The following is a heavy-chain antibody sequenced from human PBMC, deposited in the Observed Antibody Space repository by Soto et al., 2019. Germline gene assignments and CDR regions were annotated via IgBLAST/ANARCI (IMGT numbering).Heavy chain of an antibody. V-gene: IGHV4-59*08. CDR2: IYYSGST. CDR1: GGSISSYY. CDR3: ARQELLWFGESNWFDP. Sequence: SETLSLTCTVSGGSISSYYWSWIRQPPGKGLEWIGYIYYSGSTNYNPSLKSRVTISVDTSKNQFSLKLSSVTAADTAVYYCARQELLWFGESNWFDPWGQGTLVTVSS. J-gene: IGHJ5*02. D-gene: IGHD3-10*01.